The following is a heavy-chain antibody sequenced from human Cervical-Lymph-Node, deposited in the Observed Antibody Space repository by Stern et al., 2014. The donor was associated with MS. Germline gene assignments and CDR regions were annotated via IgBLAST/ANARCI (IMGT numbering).Heavy chain of an antibody. V-gene: IGHV4-4*02. Sequence: VQLVESGPGLVKPSGTLSLTCAVSGGSISNGNWWTWVRQPPEKGLEWIGEIYHSGGTIYNPSLKSRVTMSVDKFKNQFSLKLNSVTAADTAVYYCASVRGYSSGLYYFDDWGQGILVTVSS. CDR1: GGSISNGNW. CDR2: IYHSGGT. CDR3: ASVRGYSSGLYYFDD. D-gene: IGHD6-19*01. J-gene: IGHJ4*02.